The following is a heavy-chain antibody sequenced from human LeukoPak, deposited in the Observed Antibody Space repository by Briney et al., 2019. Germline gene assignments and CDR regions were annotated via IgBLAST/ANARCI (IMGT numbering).Heavy chain of an antibody. D-gene: IGHD4-17*01. Sequence: PGGSLRLSCAASGFTFSSYAMHWVRQAPGKGLEWVAVISYDGSNKYYADSVKGRFTISRDNSKNTLYLQMNSLRAEDTAVYYCAAERVTTFRYYYYYGMDAWGQGTTVTVSS. CDR3: AAERVTTFRYYYYYGMDA. J-gene: IGHJ6*02. V-gene: IGHV3-30-3*01. CDR2: ISYDGSNK. CDR1: GFTFSSYA.